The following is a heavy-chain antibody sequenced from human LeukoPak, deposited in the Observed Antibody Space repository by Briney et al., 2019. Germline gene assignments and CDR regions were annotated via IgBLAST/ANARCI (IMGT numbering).Heavy chain of an antibody. Sequence: SETLSLTCTVSGGSISSSSYYWGWIRQPPGKGLEWIGSIYYSGSTYYNPSLKSRVTISVDTSKNQFSLKLSSVTAADTAVYYCARGRITMVRGVSNYFDYWGQGTLVTVSS. CDR2: IYYSGST. J-gene: IGHJ4*02. CDR3: ARGRITMVRGVSNYFDY. D-gene: IGHD3-10*01. CDR1: GGSISSSSYY. V-gene: IGHV4-39*01.